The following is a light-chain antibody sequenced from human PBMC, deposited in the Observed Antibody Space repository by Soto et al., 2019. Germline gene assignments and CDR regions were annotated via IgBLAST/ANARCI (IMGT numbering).Light chain of an antibody. Sequence: DIQMTQSHSTLSPSVGDRVTIPCRASQTINNRLAWYQQKPGKAPKLLIYDVSTLESGVPSRFSGSGSGTEFTLTISSLQPDDFATYYCQQYDSFWTMFGQGTKVEV. CDR1: QTINNR. V-gene: IGKV1-5*01. CDR2: DVS. J-gene: IGKJ1*01. CDR3: QQYDSFWTM.